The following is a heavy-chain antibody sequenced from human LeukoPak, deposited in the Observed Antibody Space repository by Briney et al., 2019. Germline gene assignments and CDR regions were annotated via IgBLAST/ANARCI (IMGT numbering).Heavy chain of an antibody. J-gene: IGHJ4*02. CDR2: ISWNSGSI. D-gene: IGHD1-26*01. V-gene: IGHV3-9*01. CDR3: AKGLVGATYAVDY. CDR1: GFTFDDYA. Sequence: PGGSLRLSCAASGFTFDDYAMHWVRQAPGKGLEWVSGISWNSGSIGYADSVKGRFTISSDNAKNSLYLQMNSLRAEDTALYYCAKGLVGATYAVDYWGQGTLVTVSS.